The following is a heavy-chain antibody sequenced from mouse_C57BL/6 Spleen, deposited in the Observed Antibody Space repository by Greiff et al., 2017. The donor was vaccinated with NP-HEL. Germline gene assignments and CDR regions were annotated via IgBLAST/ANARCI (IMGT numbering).Heavy chain of an antibody. V-gene: IGHV1-69*01. Sequence: VQLQQPGAELVMPGASVKLSCKASGYTFTSYWMHWVKQRPGQGLEWIGEIDPSDSYTNYNQKFKGKSTLTVDKSSSTAYMQLSSLTSEDSAVYYCARQTPVVAHYAMDYWGQGTSVTVSS. J-gene: IGHJ4*01. D-gene: IGHD1-1*01. CDR2: IDPSDSYT. CDR1: GYTFTSYW. CDR3: ARQTPVVAHYAMDY.